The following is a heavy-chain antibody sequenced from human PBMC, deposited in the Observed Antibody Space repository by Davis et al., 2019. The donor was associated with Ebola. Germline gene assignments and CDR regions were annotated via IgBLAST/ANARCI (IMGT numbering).Heavy chain of an antibody. V-gene: IGHV3-33*01. D-gene: IGHD3-3*01. CDR2: IWYDGSNK. CDR1: GFTFSSYG. J-gene: IGHJ6*03. Sequence: GESLKISCAASGFTFSSYGMHWVRQAPGKGLEWVAVIWYDGSNKYYADSVKGRFTISRDNAQNSLYLQMNSLRAEDTAVYYCARRDRSYDFWSGNYYYYYYMDVWGKGTTVTVSS. CDR3: ARRDRSYDFWSGNYYYYYYMDV.